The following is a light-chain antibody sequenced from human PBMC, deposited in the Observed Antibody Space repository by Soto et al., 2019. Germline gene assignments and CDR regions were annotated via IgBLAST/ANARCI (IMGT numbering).Light chain of an antibody. CDR3: QQYGSSSWT. CDR1: QTVSNSY. J-gene: IGKJ1*01. V-gene: IGKV3-20*01. CDR2: GAS. Sequence: ETVLTQSPGSLSLSLGDRATLSCRASQTVSNSYLAWYQQKPGQAPRLLIYGASSRATGIPDRFSGSGSGTDFTLTISGLEPEDFAVYYCQQYGSSSWTFGQGTKVDIK.